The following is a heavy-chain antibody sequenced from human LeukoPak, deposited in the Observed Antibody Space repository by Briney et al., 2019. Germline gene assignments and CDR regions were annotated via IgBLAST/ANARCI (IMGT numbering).Heavy chain of an antibody. CDR1: GGTFSSYA. D-gene: IGHD3-22*01. CDR2: INPSGGST. V-gene: IGHV1-46*01. Sequence: ASVKVSCKASGGTFSSYAISWVRQAPGQGLEWMGIINPSGGSTSYAQKFQGRVTMTRDTSTSTVYMELSSLRSEDTAVYYCARDPLNYYDSSSLDYWGQGTLVTVSS. J-gene: IGHJ4*02. CDR3: ARDPLNYYDSSSLDY.